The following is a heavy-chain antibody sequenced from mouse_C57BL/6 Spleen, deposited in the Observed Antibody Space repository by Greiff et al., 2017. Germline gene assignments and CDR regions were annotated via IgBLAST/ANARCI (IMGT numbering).Heavy chain of an antibody. J-gene: IGHJ3*01. CDR1: GFTFSSYG. CDR3: AGHGDYGSSFAY. CDR2: ISSGGSYT. V-gene: IGHV5-6*01. D-gene: IGHD1-1*01. Sequence: EVMLVESGGDLVKPGGSLKLSCAASGFTFSSYGMSWVRQTPDKRLEWVATISSGGSYTYYPDSVKGRFTISRDNAKNTLYLQMSSLKSEDTAMYYCAGHGDYGSSFAYWGQGTLVTVSA.